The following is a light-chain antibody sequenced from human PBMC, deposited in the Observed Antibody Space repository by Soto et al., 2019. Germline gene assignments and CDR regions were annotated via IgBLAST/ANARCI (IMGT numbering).Light chain of an antibody. CDR1: QSVLHSSHNKNY. V-gene: IGKV4-1*01. J-gene: IGKJ5*01. CDR2: WAS. Sequence: DIVMTQSPDCLAVSLGERATINCKSSQSVLHSSHNKNYLTWYQQKPGQPPRLLIYWASTRESGVPDRFSGSGSGTDFTLTISSLQAEDVAVYYCQQYYTTPLTFGQGTRLEVK. CDR3: QQYYTTPLT.